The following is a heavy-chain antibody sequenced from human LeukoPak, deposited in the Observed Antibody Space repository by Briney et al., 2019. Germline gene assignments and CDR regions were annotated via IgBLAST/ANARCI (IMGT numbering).Heavy chain of an antibody. V-gene: IGHV3-30*18. J-gene: IGHJ4*02. D-gene: IGHD5-18*01. CDR1: GFTFSSYG. CDR3: AKDQGYNYTPNFDY. Sequence: GGSLRLSCAASGFTFSSYGMHWVRQAPGKGLEWVAVISYDGSNKYYADSVKGRFTISRDNSKNTLYLQMNSLRAEDTAVYYCAKDQGYNYTPNFDYWGQGTLVTVSS. CDR2: ISYDGSNK.